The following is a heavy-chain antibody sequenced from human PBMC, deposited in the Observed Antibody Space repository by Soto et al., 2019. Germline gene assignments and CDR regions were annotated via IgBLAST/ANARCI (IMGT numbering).Heavy chain of an antibody. Sequence: GASLKISCEGSGYRFTSYSISWVRQMPGKDLEWMGKIDPSDSYTNYSPSFEGHVTISADKAISTGYLQWSSLKASDTDMYYCARPQYYYDSSGYYGFNGMDVWGQGTTVTVSS. CDR2: IDPSDSYT. J-gene: IGHJ6*02. CDR1: GYRFTSYS. CDR3: ARPQYYYDSSGYYGFNGMDV. V-gene: IGHV5-10-1*01. D-gene: IGHD3-22*01.